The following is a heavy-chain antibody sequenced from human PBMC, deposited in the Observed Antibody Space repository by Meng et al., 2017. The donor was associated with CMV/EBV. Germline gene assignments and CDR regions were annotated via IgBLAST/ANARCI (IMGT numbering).Heavy chain of an antibody. V-gene: IGHV3-21*01. Sequence: GGSLRLSCAASGFTFSSYSMNWVRQAPGKGLEWVSSISSSSSYIYYADSVKGRFTISRDNAKNSLYLQMNGLRAEDTAVYYCARDYDGSGEGYYYGMDVWGQGTTVTVSS. CDR3: ARDYDGSGEGYYYGMDV. D-gene: IGHD3-10*01. CDR1: GFTFSSYS. CDR2: ISSSSSYI. J-gene: IGHJ6*02.